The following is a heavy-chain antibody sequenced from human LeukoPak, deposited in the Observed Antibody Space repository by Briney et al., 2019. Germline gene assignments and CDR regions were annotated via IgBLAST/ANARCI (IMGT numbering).Heavy chain of an antibody. CDR1: GYSISSGYY. V-gene: IGHV4-38-2*02. CDR3: AGSTYYDFWSGPTRFDY. J-gene: IGHJ4*02. Sequence: SETLSLTCTVSGYSISSGYYWGWIRQPPGKGLEWIGSIYHSGSTYYNPSLKSRVTISVDTSKNQFSLKLSSVTAADTAVYYCAGSTYYDFWSGPTRFDYWGQGTLVTVSS. D-gene: IGHD3-3*01. CDR2: IYHSGST.